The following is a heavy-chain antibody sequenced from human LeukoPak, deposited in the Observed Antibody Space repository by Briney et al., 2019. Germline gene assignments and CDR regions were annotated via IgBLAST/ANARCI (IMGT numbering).Heavy chain of an antibody. D-gene: IGHD2-15*01. CDR2: IYYSGST. V-gene: IGHV4-39*01. CDR3: ARSVLGYCSGGSCYSHWFDP. CDR1: GGSISSSSYY. J-gene: IGHJ5*02. Sequence: SETLSLTCTVSGGSISSSSYYWGWIRQPPGKGLEWIGSIYYSGSTYYNPSLKSRVTISVDTSKNQFSLKLSSVTAADTAVYYCARSVLGYCSGGSCYSHWFDPWGQGTLVTVSS.